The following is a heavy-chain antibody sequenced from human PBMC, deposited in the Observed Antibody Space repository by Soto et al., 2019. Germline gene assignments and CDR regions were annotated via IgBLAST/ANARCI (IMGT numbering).Heavy chain of an antibody. CDR2: INAGNGNT. CDR3: ARNYYYDSSGDYYFDY. D-gene: IGHD3-22*01. CDR1: GYTFTSYA. Sequence: GASVKVSCKASGYTFTSYAMHWVRQAPGQRLEWMGWINAGNGNTKYSQKFQGRVTITRDTSASTAYMELSSLRSEDTAVYYCARNYYYDSSGDYYFDYWGQGTLVPVSS. J-gene: IGHJ4*02. V-gene: IGHV1-3*01.